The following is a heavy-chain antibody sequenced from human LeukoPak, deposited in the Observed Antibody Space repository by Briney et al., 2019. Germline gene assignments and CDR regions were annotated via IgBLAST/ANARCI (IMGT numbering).Heavy chain of an antibody. V-gene: IGHV3-7*01. CDR1: GFTFSNYW. J-gene: IGHJ4*02. D-gene: IGHD4/OR15-4a*01. CDR2: IKQDGSEK. CDR3: ARYDYGGTAY. Sequence: PGGSLRLSCAASGFTFSNYWMSWVRQAPGKGLEWVANIKQDGSEKYYVDSVRGRFTISRDNAKNSLYLQMNSLRADDTAVYYCARYDYGGTAYWGQGTLVTVSS.